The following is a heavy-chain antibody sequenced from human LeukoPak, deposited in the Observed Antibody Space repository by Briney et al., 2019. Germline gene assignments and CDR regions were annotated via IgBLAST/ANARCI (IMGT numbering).Heavy chain of an antibody. CDR2: VSSSSTI. V-gene: IGHV3-48*01. J-gene: IGHJ4*02. Sequence: PGGSLRLSCAASGFNFTNFGINWVRQAPGKGLEWVAYVSSSSTINYADSVKGRFTISRDNAKNSLYLQMNSLRTEDTAVYYCAREGPDYWGQGTLVTVSS. CDR3: AREGPDY. CDR1: GFNFTNFG.